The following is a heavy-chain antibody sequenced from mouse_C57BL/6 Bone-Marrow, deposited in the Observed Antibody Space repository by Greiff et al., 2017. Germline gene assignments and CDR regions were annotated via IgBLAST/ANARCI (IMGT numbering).Heavy chain of an antibody. CDR2: ISSGGSYT. V-gene: IGHV5-6*02. CDR1: GFTFSSYG. CDR3: ARFAY. J-gene: IGHJ3*01. Sequence: EVMLVESGGDLVKPGGSLKLSCAASGFTFSSYGMSWVRQTPDKRLEWVATISSGGSYTYSPDSVKGRFTISRDNAKNTLYLQMSSLKSEDTAMYYCARFAYWGQGTLVTVSA.